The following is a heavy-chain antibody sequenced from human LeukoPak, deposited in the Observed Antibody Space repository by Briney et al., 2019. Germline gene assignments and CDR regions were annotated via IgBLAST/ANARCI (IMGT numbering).Heavy chain of an antibody. CDR2: ISSIGSTI. Sequence: PGGSLRLSCAASGFTFSSYEMNWVRQAPGKGLGWVSYISSIGSTIYYADSVKGRFTISRDNAKNSLYLQMNSLRAEDTAVYYCARRAPYYYMDVWGKGTTVTISS. CDR1: GFTFSSYE. J-gene: IGHJ6*03. V-gene: IGHV3-48*03. CDR3: ARRAPYYYMDV.